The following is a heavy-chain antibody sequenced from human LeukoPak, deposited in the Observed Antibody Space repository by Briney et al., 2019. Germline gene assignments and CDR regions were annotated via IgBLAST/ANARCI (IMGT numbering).Heavy chain of an antibody. CDR1: GYSISSGYY. Sequence: SETLSLTCTVSGYSISSGYYWGWSRQPPGKGLGGIGTSYHSGSTYYNPSLKSRVTISVDTSMNQFSLKLNSVTAADTAVDYCARIYSSSWFLNWFDPWGQGNLVTVSS. CDR2: SYHSGST. J-gene: IGHJ5*02. CDR3: ARIYSSSWFLNWFDP. V-gene: IGHV4-38-2*02. D-gene: IGHD6-13*01.